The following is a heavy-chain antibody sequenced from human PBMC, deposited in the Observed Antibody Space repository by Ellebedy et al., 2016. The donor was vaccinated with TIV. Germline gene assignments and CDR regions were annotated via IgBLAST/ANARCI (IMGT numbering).Heavy chain of an antibody. D-gene: IGHD2-15*01. V-gene: IGHV1-3*01. CDR1: GGTFNWYG. CDR2: INAGNGKT. Sequence: ASVKVSCKASGGTFNWYGISWVRQAPGQRLEWMGWINAGNGKTDYSQKFQGRVTITRDTSASTAYMELSSLRSEDTAVYYCARAFLLVVAATDNWFDPWGQGTLVTVSS. CDR3: ARAFLLVVAATDNWFDP. J-gene: IGHJ5*02.